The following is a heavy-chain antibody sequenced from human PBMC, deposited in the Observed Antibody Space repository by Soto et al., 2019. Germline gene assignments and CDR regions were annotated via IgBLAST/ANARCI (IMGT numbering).Heavy chain of an antibody. J-gene: IGHJ4*02. CDR2: INAGNGNT. CDR1: GYTLTSYA. V-gene: IGHV1-3*01. Sequence: ASVKVSCKASGYTLTSYAMHWVRQAPGQRLEWMGWINAGNGNTKYSQKFQGRVTITRDTSASTAYMELSSLRSEDTAVYYCASDPLQLIAAAGTTDYWGQGTLVTVSS. D-gene: IGHD6-13*01. CDR3: ASDPLQLIAAAGTTDY.